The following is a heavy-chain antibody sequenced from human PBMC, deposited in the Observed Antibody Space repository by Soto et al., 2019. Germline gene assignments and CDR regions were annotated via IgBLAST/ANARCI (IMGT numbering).Heavy chain of an antibody. Sequence: SETLSLTCNVSGGSITSYYWSWVRQPPGKGLEWIGYIYYSGTHNYNPSLESRLTISVDTSKDQFSLSLSSVTAADTAVYYCARVQMATLYFDHWGQGTLVTVSS. CDR2: IYYSGTH. V-gene: IGHV4-59*01. CDR3: ARVQMATLYFDH. D-gene: IGHD5-12*01. J-gene: IGHJ4*02. CDR1: GGSITSYY.